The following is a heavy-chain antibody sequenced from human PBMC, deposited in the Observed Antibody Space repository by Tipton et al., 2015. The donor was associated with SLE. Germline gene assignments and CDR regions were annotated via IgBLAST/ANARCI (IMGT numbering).Heavy chain of an antibody. CDR1: GGSISSSSYY. CDR3: ARGREMATPSY. CDR2: IYTSGST. J-gene: IGHJ4*02. D-gene: IGHD5-24*01. V-gene: IGHV4-61*02. Sequence: PGLVKPSETLSFTCTVSGGSISSSSYYWSWIRQPAGKGLEWIGRIYTSGSTNYNPSLKSRVTISVDTSKNQFSLKLSSVTAADTAVYYCARGREMATPSYWGQGTLVTVSS.